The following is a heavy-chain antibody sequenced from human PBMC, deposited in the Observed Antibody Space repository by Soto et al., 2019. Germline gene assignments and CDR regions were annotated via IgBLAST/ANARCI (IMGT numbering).Heavy chain of an antibody. Sequence: QVQLQESGPGLVKPSGTLSLTCVVSGGSIRSSNWWSWVRQSPGKGLEWIGEIYHSGSTNYNPSLKSRVTISVDKSKTQFSLKLSSVAAADTAVYYCAKQTPDYGMDVWGQGTAVTVSS. CDR1: GGSIRSSNW. V-gene: IGHV4-4*02. CDR2: IYHSGST. CDR3: AKQTPDYGMDV. J-gene: IGHJ6*02.